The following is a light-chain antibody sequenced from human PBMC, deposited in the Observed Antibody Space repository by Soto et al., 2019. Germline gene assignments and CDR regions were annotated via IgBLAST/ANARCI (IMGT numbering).Light chain of an antibody. V-gene: IGKV3-15*01. CDR2: ATS. CDR1: QSVGNN. CDR3: QQYGSVPLT. J-gene: IGKJ4*01. Sequence: EIVVTQSPATLSVSPGERATLSCRASQSVGNNFAWYQQKPGQAPRLLIFATSTRATGVPARFSGSGSGTEFTLTISSLQSEDFAVYYCQQYGSVPLTFGGGTKVEIK.